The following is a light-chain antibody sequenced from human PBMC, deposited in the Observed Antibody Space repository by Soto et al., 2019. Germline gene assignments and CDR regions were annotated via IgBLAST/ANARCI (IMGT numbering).Light chain of an antibody. Sequence: QSALTQPASVSGSPGQSITISCNGTSSDVGGYNYVSWYQQHPVKAPKLMIYDVTNRPSGVSDRFSGSKSGNTASLTISGLQAEDEADYYCSSYISSSTPYVFGTGTKLTVL. CDR3: SSYISSSTPYV. CDR2: DVT. CDR1: SSDVGGYNY. J-gene: IGLJ1*01. V-gene: IGLV2-14*01.